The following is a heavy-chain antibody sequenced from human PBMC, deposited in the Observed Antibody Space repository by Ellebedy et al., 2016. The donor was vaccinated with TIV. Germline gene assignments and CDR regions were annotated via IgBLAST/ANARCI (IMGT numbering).Heavy chain of an antibody. CDR1: GSSINTHYY. CDR3: ARVYFGEPHFDH. Sequence: GSLRLSCSVSGSSINTHYYWGWIRQSPGKGLEWIANKHHTGITYTNPSLESRVTISLDTSKDQFSLRLTSVTVADTAIYFCARVYFGEPHFDHWGQGIRVTVSS. CDR2: KHHTGIT. V-gene: IGHV4-38-2*01. D-gene: IGHD3-10*01. J-gene: IGHJ4*02.